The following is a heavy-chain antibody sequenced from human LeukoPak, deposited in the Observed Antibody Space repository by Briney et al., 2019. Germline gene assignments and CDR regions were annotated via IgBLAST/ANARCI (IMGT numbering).Heavy chain of an antibody. CDR1: GFTFSDYS. CDR3: ARELGYCTTTSCLYGFDY. J-gene: IGHJ4*02. Sequence: GGSLRLSCAASGFTFSDYSMNWVRQAPGKGLEWVSHISYSSTIVYYADSVKGRFTISRDNAKNSLYLQMNNLRDEDSAVYYCARELGYCTTTSCLYGFDYWGQGTLVTVSS. V-gene: IGHV3-48*02. D-gene: IGHD2-2*01. CDR2: ISYSSTIV.